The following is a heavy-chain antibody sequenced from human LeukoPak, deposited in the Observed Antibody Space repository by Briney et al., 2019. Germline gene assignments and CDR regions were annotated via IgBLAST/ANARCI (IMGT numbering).Heavy chain of an antibody. V-gene: IGHV4-59*01. J-gene: IGHJ4*02. CDR2: IFYSGST. D-gene: IGHD5-18*01. Sequence: SETLSLTCTVSGGSISSDYWSWIRQPPGNGLEWIGYIFYSGSTNHNPSLKSRVTISEDTSKNQFSLKLSSVTAADTAVYYCARTLKYSFGYYFDYWGQGTLVTVSS. CDR3: ARTLKYSFGYYFDY. CDR1: GGSISSDY.